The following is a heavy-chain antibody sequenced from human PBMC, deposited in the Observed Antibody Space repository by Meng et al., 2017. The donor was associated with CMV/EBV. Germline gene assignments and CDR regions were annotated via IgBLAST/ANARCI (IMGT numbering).Heavy chain of an antibody. CDR2: IRSKANGGTT. J-gene: IGHJ3*02. CDR3: TREKILAAGLAFDI. CDR1: GFTFGDFA. V-gene: IGHV3-49*04. Sequence: GGSLRLSCTVSGFTFGDFAMSWVRQAPGKGLEWVGFIRSKANGGTTEYGAAVKGRFTISRDDSKSIAYLQMNSLKTEDTAVYYCTREKILAAGLAFDIWGQGTVVT. D-gene: IGHD6-13*01.